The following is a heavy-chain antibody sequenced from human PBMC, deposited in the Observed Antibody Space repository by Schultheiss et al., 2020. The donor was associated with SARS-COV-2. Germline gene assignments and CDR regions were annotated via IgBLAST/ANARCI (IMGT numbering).Heavy chain of an antibody. CDR1: GGTFSSYA. Sequence: ASVKVSCKASGGTFSSYAISWVRQAPGQGLEWMGWMNPNSGNTGYAQKFQGRVTMTRDTSISTVYMELSSLRSDDTAVYYCARDGYSSSSSFDYWGQGTLVTVSS. V-gene: IGHV1-8*02. CDR2: MNPNSGNT. D-gene: IGHD6-6*01. CDR3: ARDGYSSSSSFDY. J-gene: IGHJ4*02.